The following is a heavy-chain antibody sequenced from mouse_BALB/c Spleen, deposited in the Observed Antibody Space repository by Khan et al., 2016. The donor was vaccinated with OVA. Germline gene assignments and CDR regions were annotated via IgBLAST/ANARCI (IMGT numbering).Heavy chain of an antibody. CDR3: ARNREPDYFDY. CDR1: GFSLTNYG. Sequence: QVQLKESGPGLVAPSQSLSITCTVSGFSLTNYGVHWVRQPPGKGLEWLGVIWAGGSTNYNSALMSRLSISKDNSKSQVFLKMISLQTDDTAMYFCARNREPDYFDYWGQGTTLTVSS. V-gene: IGHV2-9*02. CDR2: IWAGGST. J-gene: IGHJ2*01.